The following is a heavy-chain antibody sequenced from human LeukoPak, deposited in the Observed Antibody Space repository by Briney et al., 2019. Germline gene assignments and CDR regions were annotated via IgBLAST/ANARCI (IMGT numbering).Heavy chain of an antibody. J-gene: IGHJ4*02. CDR1: GGTFSSYA. CDR3: ASQTTVTTFLRRGREDFDY. Sequence: GSSVKVSCKASGGTFSSYAISWVRQAPGQGLEWMGRIIPILGIANYAQKFQGRVTITADKSTSTAYMELSSLRSEDTAVYYCASQTTVTTFLRRGREDFDYWGQGTLVTVSS. V-gene: IGHV1-69*04. CDR2: IIPILGIA. D-gene: IGHD4-17*01.